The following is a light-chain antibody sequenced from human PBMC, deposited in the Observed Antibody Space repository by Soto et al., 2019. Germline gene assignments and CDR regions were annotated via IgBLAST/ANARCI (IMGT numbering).Light chain of an antibody. CDR3: QKYGSSPRM. CDR2: GAS. V-gene: IGKV3-20*01. Sequence: EIVLTQSPGTLSLSPGERATLSCRASQSVSSSYLAWYQQKPGQAPRLLIYGASSSATGIPDRFSGSGSGTYLTLTIRTMEPEAFAVYYCQKYGSSPRMFGKGTKVEIK. CDR1: QSVSSSY. J-gene: IGKJ1*01.